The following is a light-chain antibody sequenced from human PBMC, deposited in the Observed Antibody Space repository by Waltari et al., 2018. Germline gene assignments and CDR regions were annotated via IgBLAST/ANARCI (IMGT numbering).Light chain of an antibody. V-gene: IGKV3-20*01. CDR2: GAS. Sequence: EIVLTQSPGTLSLSPGETATLSCRASQSFGSTYLAWYQQRPGQAPRLLIYGASSRATGAPDRFSGSGSGTDFTLTISRLEPEDFAVYYCHQYGTSPPYTFGQGTKLGIK. CDR1: QSFGSTY. J-gene: IGKJ2*01. CDR3: HQYGTSPPYT.